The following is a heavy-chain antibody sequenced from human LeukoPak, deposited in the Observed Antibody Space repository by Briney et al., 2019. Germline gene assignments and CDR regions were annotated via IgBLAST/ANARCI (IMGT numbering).Heavy chain of an antibody. CDR3: ARVEEGYGSGRRENYYYYYMDV. CDR1: GGSISNYY. D-gene: IGHD3-10*01. CDR2: IHYSGST. J-gene: IGHJ6*03. Sequence: PSETLSLTCTVSGGSISNYYWSWIRQPPGKGLEWIGYIHYSGSTNYNPSLKSRVTISVDTSKNQFSLTLNSVTAADTAVYYCARVEEGYGSGRRENYYYYYMDVWGKGTTVTISS. V-gene: IGHV4-59*01.